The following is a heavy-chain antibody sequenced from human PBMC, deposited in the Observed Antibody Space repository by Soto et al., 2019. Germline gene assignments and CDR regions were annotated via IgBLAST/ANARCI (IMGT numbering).Heavy chain of an antibody. V-gene: IGHV3-23*01. CDR3: VKDLLVATTGWGMDV. Sequence: PGGSLRLSCAASGFTFSSYAMSWVRQAPGKGLEWVSAISGSGGSTYYADSVKGRFTISRDNSKNTLYLQMNSLRAEDTAVYYCVKDLLVATTGWGMDVWGQGTTVTVSS. D-gene: IGHD5-12*01. CDR2: ISGSGGST. CDR1: GFTFSSYA. J-gene: IGHJ6*02.